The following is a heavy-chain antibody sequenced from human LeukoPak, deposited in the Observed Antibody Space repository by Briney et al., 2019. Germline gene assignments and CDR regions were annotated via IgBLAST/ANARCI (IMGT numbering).Heavy chain of an antibody. Sequence: GGSLRLSCAASGFTFSSYAMHWVRQAPGKGLEWVAVISYDGSNKYYADSVKGRFTISRDNANNSLYLQMNSLRAEDTAIYYCARGMRFDYWGQGTLVTASS. CDR1: GFTFSSYA. CDR2: ISYDGSNK. CDR3: ARGMRFDY. J-gene: IGHJ4*02. V-gene: IGHV3-30-3*01.